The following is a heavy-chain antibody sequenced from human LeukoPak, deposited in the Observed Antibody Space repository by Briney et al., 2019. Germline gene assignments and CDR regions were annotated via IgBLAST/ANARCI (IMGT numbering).Heavy chain of an antibody. J-gene: IGHJ4*02. CDR3: ARFPGIAAADY. V-gene: IGHV4-39*07. D-gene: IGHD6-13*01. CDR2: IYYSGST. Sequence: SETLSLTCTVSGGSISSSSYYWGWIRQPPGKGLEWIGSIYYSGSTYYNPSLKSRVTISVDTSKNQFSLKLSSVTAADTAVYYCARFPGIAAADYWGQGTLVTVSS. CDR1: GGSISSSSYY.